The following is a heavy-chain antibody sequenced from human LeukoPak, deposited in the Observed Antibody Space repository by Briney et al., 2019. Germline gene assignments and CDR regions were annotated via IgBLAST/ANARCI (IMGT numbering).Heavy chain of an antibody. D-gene: IGHD5-18*01. CDR2: IRYDGSNK. CDR3: AATRGSMVRCRLDY. Sequence: PGGTLSLSCAASGFTFSSYDMHWVRQAPGKGLEWVAFIRYDGSNKYYPASVKGRITISSDNNKNTLYLQMTSMSAEDTAVYCFAATRGSMVRCRLDYWGQGTLVTVSS. V-gene: IGHV3-30*02. J-gene: IGHJ4*02. CDR1: GFTFSSYD.